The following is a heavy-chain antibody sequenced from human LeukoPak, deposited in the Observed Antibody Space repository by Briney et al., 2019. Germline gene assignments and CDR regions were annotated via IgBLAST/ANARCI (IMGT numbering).Heavy chain of an antibody. Sequence: SVKVSCKASGYTFTSYYMRWVRQAPGQGLEWMGGIIPIFGTANYAQKFQGRVTITADESTSTAYMELSSLRSEDTAVYYCARDLGDSSGYLPHCNAFDIWGQGTMVTVSS. V-gene: IGHV1-69*13. CDR2: IIPIFGTA. CDR1: GYTFTSYY. D-gene: IGHD3-22*01. J-gene: IGHJ3*02. CDR3: ARDLGDSSGYLPHCNAFDI.